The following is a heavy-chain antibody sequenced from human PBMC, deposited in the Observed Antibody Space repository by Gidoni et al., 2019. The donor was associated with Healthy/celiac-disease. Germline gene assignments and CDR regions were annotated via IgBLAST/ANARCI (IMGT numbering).Heavy chain of an antibody. CDR3: AIVRSGQAFDY. V-gene: IGHV4-38-2*02. CDR1: GYSISSGYY. D-gene: IGHD3-3*01. Sequence: QVQLQESGPGLVKPAETLSLTCTVSGYSISSGYYWGWIRQPPGEGLEWIGSIYHSGSTYYNPSLKSRVTISVDTSKNQFSLKLSSVTAADTAVYYCAIVRSGQAFDYWGQGTLVTVSS. CDR2: IYHSGST. J-gene: IGHJ4*02.